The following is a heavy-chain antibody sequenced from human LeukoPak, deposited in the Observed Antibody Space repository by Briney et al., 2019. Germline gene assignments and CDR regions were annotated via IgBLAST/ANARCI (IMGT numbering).Heavy chain of an antibody. CDR2: ISGSGGST. CDR3: AKYEIGYCSSTSCYSGPY. V-gene: IGHV3-23*01. Sequence: GGSLRLSCAASGFTFSSYAMSWVRQAPGKGLEWVSAISGSGGSTHYADSVKGRFTISRDNSKNTLYLQMNSLRAEDTAVYYCAKYEIGYCSSTSCYSGPYWGQGTLVTVSS. J-gene: IGHJ4*02. D-gene: IGHD2-2*02. CDR1: GFTFSSYA.